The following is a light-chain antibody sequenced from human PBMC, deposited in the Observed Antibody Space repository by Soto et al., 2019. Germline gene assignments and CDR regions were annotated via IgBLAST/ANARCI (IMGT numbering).Light chain of an antibody. V-gene: IGKV3-20*01. Sequence: EIVLTQSPGTLSLSPGERATLSCRASQSVRNSYVAWHQQKVGQAPRLLIYGASSRATGIPDRFSGSGSGTDLTLTISRLEPEDFAVYYCQQYGSSPLTFGGGTKVDIK. CDR3: QQYGSSPLT. CDR1: QSVRNSY. CDR2: GAS. J-gene: IGKJ4*01.